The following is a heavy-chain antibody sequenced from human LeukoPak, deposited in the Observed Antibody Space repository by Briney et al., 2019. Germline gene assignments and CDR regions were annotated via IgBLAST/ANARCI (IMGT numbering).Heavy chain of an antibody. V-gene: IGHV4-61*05. CDR1: GGSISSSSYF. Sequence: SETLSLTCSVSGGSISSSSYFWGWIRQPPGKGLEWIGYIYYSGSTNYNPSLKSRVTISVDTSKNQFSLKLSSVTAADTAVYYCARTYGSGSYGWFDPWGQGTLVTVSS. D-gene: IGHD3-10*01. CDR3: ARTYGSGSYGWFDP. CDR2: IYYSGST. J-gene: IGHJ5*02.